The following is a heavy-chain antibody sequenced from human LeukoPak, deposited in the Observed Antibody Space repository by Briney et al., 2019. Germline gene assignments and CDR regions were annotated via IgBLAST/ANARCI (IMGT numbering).Heavy chain of an antibody. CDR2: INQDGSEK. CDR3: ARDKAYGDSSDD. Sequence: GGSLRLSCAASGFTFATYWMSWARQTPGKGLEWVANINQDGSEKYYVDSVKGRFTISRDNAKNSLYLQMNSLRADDTAVYYCARDKAYGDSSDDWGQGTLVTVS. V-gene: IGHV3-7*01. D-gene: IGHD4-17*01. J-gene: IGHJ4*02. CDR1: GFTFATYW.